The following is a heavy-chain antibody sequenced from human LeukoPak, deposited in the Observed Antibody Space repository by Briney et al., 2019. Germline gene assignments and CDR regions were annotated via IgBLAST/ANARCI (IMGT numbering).Heavy chain of an antibody. Sequence: SETLSLTCTVSGGSISSSSYYWGWIRQPPGKGLEWIGSIYYSGSTYYNPSLKSRVTISVDTSKNQFSLKLTSVTAADTAVYYCARLVGATVDDYWGQGTPVTVSS. CDR3: ARLVGATVDDY. V-gene: IGHV4-39*07. D-gene: IGHD1-26*01. J-gene: IGHJ4*02. CDR1: GGSISSSSYY. CDR2: IYYSGST.